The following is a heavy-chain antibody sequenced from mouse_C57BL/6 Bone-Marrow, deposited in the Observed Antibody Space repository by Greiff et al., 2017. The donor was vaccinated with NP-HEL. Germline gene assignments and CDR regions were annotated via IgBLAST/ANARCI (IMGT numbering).Heavy chain of an antibody. J-gene: IGHJ3*01. CDR2: IFPGSGST. Sequence: QVQLQQSGPELVRPGASVKISCKAPGYTFTSHWMQWVRQRPGQGLEWIGAIFPGSGSTYYNEKFKGKATLTVDTSSSTAYMQLSSLTSEDSAVDFCARGGGNGAWFADWGQGTLVTVSA. CDR1: GYTFTSHW. CDR3: ARGGGNGAWFAD. V-gene: IGHV1-56*01. D-gene: IGHD2-1*01.